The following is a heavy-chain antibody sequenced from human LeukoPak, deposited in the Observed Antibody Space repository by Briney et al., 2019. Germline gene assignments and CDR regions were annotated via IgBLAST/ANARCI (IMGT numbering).Heavy chain of an antibody. CDR1: GFTFDDYA. CDR2: ISWNSGSI. Sequence: GRSLRLSSAASGFTFDDYAMHWVRQAPGKGLEWVSGISWNSGSIGYADSAKGRFTISRDNAKNSLYLQMNSLRAEDTALYYCAKDISPRNRRRFLGALDYWGQGTLVTVSS. D-gene: IGHD1-26*01. V-gene: IGHV3-9*01. J-gene: IGHJ4*02. CDR3: AKDISPRNRRRFLGALDY.